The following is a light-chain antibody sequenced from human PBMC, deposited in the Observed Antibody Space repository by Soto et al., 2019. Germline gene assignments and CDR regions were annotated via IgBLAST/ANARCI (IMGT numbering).Light chain of an antibody. J-gene: IGKJ2*01. CDR1: QSLSNNF. Sequence: DIVLTQSPGTLSLSPGERATLSCRATQSLSNNFLSWYQQKPGQAPRLLIHGASNRAAGIPGRFSGSGSGTDFTLTISRLEPEDFAVYYCQHYGSSPPYTFGQGTKLEIK. CDR2: GAS. V-gene: IGKV3-20*01. CDR3: QHYGSSPPYT.